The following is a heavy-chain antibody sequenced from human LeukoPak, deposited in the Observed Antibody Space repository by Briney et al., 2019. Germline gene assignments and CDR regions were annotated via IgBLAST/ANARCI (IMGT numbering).Heavy chain of an antibody. D-gene: IGHD2/OR15-2a*01. V-gene: IGHV3-23*01. CDR2: IGSAGGSI. CDR3: AKRGEVSTYYYFES. Sequence: GGSLRLSCTASKFTFMNYAMHWVRQAPGKGLEWLSTIGSAGGSIFYADSVKGRFTISRDNSKSTLFLQMDSLRVEDTALYYCAKRGEVSTYYYFESWGQGALVTVSS. J-gene: IGHJ4*02. CDR1: KFTFMNYA.